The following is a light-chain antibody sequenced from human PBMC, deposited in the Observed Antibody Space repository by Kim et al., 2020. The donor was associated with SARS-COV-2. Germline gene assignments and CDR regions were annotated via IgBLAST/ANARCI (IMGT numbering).Light chain of an antibody. CDR1: SLRSYY. CDR2: GKN. V-gene: IGLV3-19*01. J-gene: IGLJ2*01. CDR3: NSRDSSGNHVV. Sequence: ALGLTVGITCKGDSLRSYYASWYQQKPGQAPVLVIYGKNNRPSGIPDRFSGSSSGNTASLTITGAQAEDEADYYCNSRDSSGNHVVFGGGTQLTVL.